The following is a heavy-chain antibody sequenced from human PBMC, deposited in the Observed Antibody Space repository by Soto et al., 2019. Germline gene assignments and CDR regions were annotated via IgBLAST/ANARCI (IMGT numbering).Heavy chain of an antibody. Sequence: AGGSLRLSCAASGVTFSSYAMSWVRQAPGKGLEWVSAISGSGGSTYYADSVKGRFTISRDNSKNTLYLQMNSLRAEDTAVYYCAKPSPNYDSSGYRPFDYWGQGTLVTVS. D-gene: IGHD3-22*01. CDR3: AKPSPNYDSSGYRPFDY. J-gene: IGHJ4*02. CDR1: GVTFSSYA. V-gene: IGHV3-23*01. CDR2: ISGSGGST.